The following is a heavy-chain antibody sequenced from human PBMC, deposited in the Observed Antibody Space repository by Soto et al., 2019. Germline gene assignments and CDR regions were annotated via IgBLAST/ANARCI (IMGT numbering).Heavy chain of an antibody. J-gene: IGHJ3*02. CDR1: GFTFSSYS. CDR2: ISSSSSTI. Sequence: GGSLRLSCAASGFTFSSYSMNWVRQAPGKGLEWVSYISSSSSTIYYADSVKGRFTISRDNAKNSLYLQMNSLRAEDTAVYYCARGGVFDWLLYDAFDIWGQGTMVTFSS. D-gene: IGHD3-9*01. CDR3: ARGGVFDWLLYDAFDI. V-gene: IGHV3-48*01.